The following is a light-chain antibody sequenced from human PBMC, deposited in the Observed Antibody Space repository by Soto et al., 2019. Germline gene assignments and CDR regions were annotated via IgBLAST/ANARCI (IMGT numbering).Light chain of an antibody. V-gene: IGKV3-11*01. CDR3: HQYGNGAYT. J-gene: IGKJ2*01. CDR2: DAS. Sequence: IVLTQYPANLSLSPGERATLSCRASQSVSSYLAWYQQKPGQAPRLLIYDASNRAVGIPVRFSGGGSGTDFTLAISRLATEDFAVYYCHQYGNGAYTFGQGTKVDIK. CDR1: QSVSSY.